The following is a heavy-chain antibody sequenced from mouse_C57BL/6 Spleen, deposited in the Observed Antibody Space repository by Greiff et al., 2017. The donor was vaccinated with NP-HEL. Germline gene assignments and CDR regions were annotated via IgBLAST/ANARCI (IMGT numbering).Heavy chain of an antibody. V-gene: IGHV1-54*01. D-gene: IGHD3-2*02. CDR2: INPGSGGT. CDR3: ARSDSSGYVWYFDV. CDR1: GYAFTNYL. Sequence: QVQLQQSGAELVRPGTSVKVSCKASGYAFTNYLIEWVKQRPGQGLEWIGVINPGSGGTNYNEKFKGKATLTADKSSSTAYMQLSSLTSEDSAVYYCARSDSSGYVWYFDVWGTGTTVTVSS. J-gene: IGHJ1*03.